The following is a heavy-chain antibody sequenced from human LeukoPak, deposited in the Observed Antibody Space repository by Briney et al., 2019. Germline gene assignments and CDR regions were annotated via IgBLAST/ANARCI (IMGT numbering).Heavy chain of an antibody. D-gene: IGHD2-2*01. V-gene: IGHV5-51*01. J-gene: IGHJ3*02. CDR2: IYPGDSDT. Sequence: GESLKISCKGSGHSFTTYWIGWVRQMPGKGLEWMGIIYPGDSDTRYSPSFQGQVTISADKSISTAYLQWSSLKASDTAMYYCARNPLVVVPAVSVGDGFDIWGQGTMVTVSS. CDR1: GHSFTTYW. CDR3: ARNPLVVVPAVSVGDGFDI.